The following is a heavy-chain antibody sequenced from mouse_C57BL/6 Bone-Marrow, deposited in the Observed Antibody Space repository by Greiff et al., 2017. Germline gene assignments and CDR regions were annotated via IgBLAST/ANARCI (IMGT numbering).Heavy chain of an antibody. J-gene: IGHJ4*01. CDR1: GFTFSDAW. D-gene: IGHD3-1*01. CDR3: NLGPMDY. V-gene: IGHV6-6*01. CDR2: IRNKANNPAT. Sequence: EVMLVESGGGLVQPGGSMKLSCAASGFTFSDAWMDWVRQSPEKGLEWVAEIRNKANNPATYYAESVKGRFTISRDDSKSSVYLQMNSLRAEDTGIYYCNLGPMDYWGQGTSVTVSS.